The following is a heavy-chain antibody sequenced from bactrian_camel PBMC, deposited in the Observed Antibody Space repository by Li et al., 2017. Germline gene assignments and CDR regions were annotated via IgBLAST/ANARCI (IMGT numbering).Heavy chain of an antibody. CDR3: AARGPYCYTKLSVRDFTY. CDR1: ENVSKYY. J-gene: IGHJ6*01. Sequence: DVQLVESGGGSVQAGGSLRLACAASENVSKYYMAWFRQAPGKEREGVARIATGSGNTYYADSVKGRFTISQDNAKNTVYLQMNSLKPEDTAMYYCAARGPYCYTKLSVRDFTYWGQGTQVTVS. CDR2: IATGSGNT. D-gene: IGHD2*01. V-gene: IGHV3S40*01.